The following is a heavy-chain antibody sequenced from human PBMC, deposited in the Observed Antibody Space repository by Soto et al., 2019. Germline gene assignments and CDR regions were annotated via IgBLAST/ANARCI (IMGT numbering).Heavy chain of an antibody. D-gene: IGHD2-21*02. J-gene: IGHJ3*02. V-gene: IGHV4-59*01. CDR1: GGSISSYY. CDR2: IYYSGTT. CDR3: ASTHIVVVTGAFDI. Sequence: SETLSLTCTVAGGSISSYYWSWIRQPPGQGLEWIGYIYYSGTTNYNPSLKSRVTISVDTSKNQFPLKLSSVTAADTAVYYCASTHIVVVTGAFDIWGQGTMVTVSS.